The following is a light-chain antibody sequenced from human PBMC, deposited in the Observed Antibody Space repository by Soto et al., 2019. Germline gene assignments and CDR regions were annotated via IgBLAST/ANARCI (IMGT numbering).Light chain of an antibody. Sequence: QSALTQPPSASRSPGQSVSISCTGTGCDVGTYNFVSWYQQHPGKAPKLLIYEVTKRPSGVPDRFSGSKSGNTASLTVSGLQAEDEAEYFCSSYTGDRHFYVFGTGTKLTVL. CDR1: GCDVGTYNF. V-gene: IGLV2-8*02. CDR3: SSYTGDRHFYV. CDR2: EVT. J-gene: IGLJ1*01.